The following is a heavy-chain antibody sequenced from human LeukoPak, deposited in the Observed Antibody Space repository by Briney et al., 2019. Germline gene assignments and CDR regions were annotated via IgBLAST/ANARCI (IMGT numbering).Heavy chain of an antibody. J-gene: IGHJ3*02. D-gene: IGHD4-17*01. CDR1: GGSISSYY. Sequence: SETLSLTCTVSGGSISSYYWSWIRQPAGKGLEWIGYIYYSGSTNYNPSLKSRVTISVDTSKNQFSLKLSSVTAADTAVYYCARARYFDYGDYIAAFDIWGQGTMVTVSS. CDR3: ARARYFDYGDYIAAFDI. V-gene: IGHV4-59*01. CDR2: IYYSGST.